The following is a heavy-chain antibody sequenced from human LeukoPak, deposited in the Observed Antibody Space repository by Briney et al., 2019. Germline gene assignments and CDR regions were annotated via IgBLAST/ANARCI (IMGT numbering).Heavy chain of an antibody. D-gene: IGHD2-2*01. CDR2: IYCSGST. J-gene: IGHJ3*02. Sequence: PSETLSLTCTVSGGSISSYYWSWIRQPPGKGLEWIGYIYCSGSTNYNPSLKSRVTISVDTSKNQFSLKLSSVTAADTAVYYCARDRKYQLLSTAPAYAFDIWGQGTMVTVSS. CDR3: ARDRKYQLLSTAPAYAFDI. CDR1: GGSISSYY. V-gene: IGHV4-59*01.